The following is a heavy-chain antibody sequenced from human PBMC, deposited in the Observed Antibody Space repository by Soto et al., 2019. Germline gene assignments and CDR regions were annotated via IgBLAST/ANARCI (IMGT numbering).Heavy chain of an antibody. J-gene: IGHJ4*02. CDR3: ARGPNREALDY. V-gene: IGHV3-30-3*01. D-gene: IGHD1-26*01. CDR2: ISYDGSDK. CDR1: GFTFSSYA. Sequence: QVQLVESGGGVVQPGRSLRLSCAASGFTFSSYAMHWVRQAPGKGLEWVAVISYDGSDKFYTDSVKGRFTISRDSSKNTLLLQMNSLRAEDTAVYYCARGPNREALDYWGQGTLVTVSS.